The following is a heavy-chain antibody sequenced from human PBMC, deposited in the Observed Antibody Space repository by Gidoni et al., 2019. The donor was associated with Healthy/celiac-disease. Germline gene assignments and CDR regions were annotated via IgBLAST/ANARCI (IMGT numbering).Heavy chain of an antibody. Sequence: EVQLVESGGGLVQPGGSLRLSCSASGSPFSSYAMSWVRHAPGKGLVWVSAISGSGGSTYYADSVKGRFTISRDNSKNTMYLQMNSLRAEDTAVYYCAKSCRYSSSWYYFDYWGQGTLVTVSS. D-gene: IGHD6-13*01. J-gene: IGHJ4*02. CDR2: ISGSGGST. V-gene: IGHV3-23*04. CDR1: GSPFSSYA. CDR3: AKSCRYSSSWYYFDY.